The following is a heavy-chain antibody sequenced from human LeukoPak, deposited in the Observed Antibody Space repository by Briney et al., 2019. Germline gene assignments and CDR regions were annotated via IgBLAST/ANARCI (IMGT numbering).Heavy chain of an antibody. CDR3: ARHGTGITIFGVENWFDP. J-gene: IGHJ5*02. Sequence: SETLSLTCTVSGGSISSSSYYWGWIRQPPGKGLEWIGSIYYSGSTYYNPSLKSRVTISVDTSKNQFSLKLSSVTAADTAVYYCARHGTGITIFGVENWFDPWGQGTLVTVSS. CDR1: GGSISSSSYY. CDR2: IYYSGST. D-gene: IGHD3-3*01. V-gene: IGHV4-39*01.